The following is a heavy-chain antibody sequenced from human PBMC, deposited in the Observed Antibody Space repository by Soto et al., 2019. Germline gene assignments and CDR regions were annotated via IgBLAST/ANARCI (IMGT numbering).Heavy chain of an antibody. V-gene: IGHV1-3*01. D-gene: IGHD5-18*01. CDR3: ASGDTVMAPVDY. CDR2: INAGNGNT. Sequence: VKLFWQPSGYTFPSCAMQLVIQVPGQRLEWMGWINAGNGNTKYSQKFQGRVTITRDTSASTAYMELSSLRSEDTAVYYCASGDTVMAPVDYWGQGTLVTVSS. J-gene: IGHJ4*02. CDR1: GYTFPSCA.